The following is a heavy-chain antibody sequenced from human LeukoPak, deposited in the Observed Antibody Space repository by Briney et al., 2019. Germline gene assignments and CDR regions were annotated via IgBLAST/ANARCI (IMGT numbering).Heavy chain of an antibody. CDR1: GFTFSSYS. CDR2: ISSRSSVI. D-gene: IGHD1-26*01. CDR3: ARGGAGATKDDTFDI. V-gene: IGHV3-21*01. Sequence: GGSLRLCCAASGFTFSSYSMNWVRQAPGRGLEWVSSISSRSSVIFYADSVEGRFTISRDNAENSLYLQMISLRAEDTAVYYCARGGAGATKDDTFDIWGQGTMVTVSS. J-gene: IGHJ3*02.